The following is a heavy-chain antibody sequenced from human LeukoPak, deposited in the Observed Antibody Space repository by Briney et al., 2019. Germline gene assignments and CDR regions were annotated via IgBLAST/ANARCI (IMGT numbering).Heavy chain of an antibody. V-gene: IGHV4-31*03. CDR1: GGSISSGVYY. D-gene: IGHD3-22*01. J-gene: IGHJ4*02. Sequence: SETLSLTCTVSGGSISSGVYYWSWIRQHPGQGLEWIGYIYYSGSTYYNPSLKSRVTISVDTSKNQFSLKLSSVTAADTAVYYCARAYDSSGYYSKRDNYFDYWGQGTLVTVSS. CDR2: IYYSGST. CDR3: ARAYDSSGYYSKRDNYFDY.